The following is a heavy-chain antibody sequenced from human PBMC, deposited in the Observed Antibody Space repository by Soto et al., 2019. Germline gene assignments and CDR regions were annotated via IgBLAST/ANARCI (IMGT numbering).Heavy chain of an antibody. V-gene: IGHV4-39*07. D-gene: IGHD3-9*01. CDR2: VYYRGRS. J-gene: IGHJ5*02. CDR1: GGSVSNSNYY. CDR3: AKDGNPIPYLTGYYRLGWFDP. Sequence: SEPLSLPCTVSGGSVSNSNYYWGWIRQSPGKGLEWIGSVYYRGRSYSKSSVKSRITISVDTSKNQFSLNLNSVTASDTAVYYCAKDGNPIPYLTGYYRLGWFDPWGQGTLVTVSS.